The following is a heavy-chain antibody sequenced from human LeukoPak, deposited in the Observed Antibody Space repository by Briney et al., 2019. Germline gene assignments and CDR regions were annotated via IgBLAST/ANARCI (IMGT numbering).Heavy chain of an antibody. CDR1: GFAFDSYT. Sequence: GGSLRLSCAASGFAFDSYTMNWVRQAPGKGLEWVSSIRSSSIYIYYADSVKGRFTISRDNAKKSLYLQMNSLRAEDTAIYYCARIYGGDNPNGFDYWGQGTLVTVSS. V-gene: IGHV3-21*01. J-gene: IGHJ4*02. CDR2: IRSSSIYI. D-gene: IGHD2-21*02. CDR3: ARIYGGDNPNGFDY.